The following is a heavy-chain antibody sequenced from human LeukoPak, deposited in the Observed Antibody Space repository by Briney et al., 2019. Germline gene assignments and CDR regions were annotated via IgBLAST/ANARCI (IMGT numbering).Heavy chain of an antibody. CDR1: GFTFSSYG. D-gene: IGHD3-10*01. CDR3: ARATYYYGSGSYFKDFYYYYGMDV. CDR2: ISYDGSNK. Sequence: GGSLRLSCAASGFTFSSYGMHWVRQAPGKGLEWVAVISYDGSNKYYADSVKGRFTISRDNSKNTLYLQMNSLRAEDTAVYYCARATYYYGSGSYFKDFYYYYGMDVWGQGTTVTVSS. J-gene: IGHJ6*02. V-gene: IGHV3-30*03.